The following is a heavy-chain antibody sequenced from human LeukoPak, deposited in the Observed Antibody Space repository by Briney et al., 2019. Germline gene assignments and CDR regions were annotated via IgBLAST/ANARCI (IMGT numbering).Heavy chain of an antibody. CDR2: IIPILGIA. CDR1: GGTFSSYA. Sequence: GASVKVSCKASGGTFSSYAISWVRQAPGQGLEWTGRIIPILGIANYAQKFQGRVTITAEKSTSTAYMELSSLRSEDTAVYYCARGTYGGNSGWFDPCGQGNLVTVSS. J-gene: IGHJ5*02. CDR3: ARGTYGGNSGWFDP. D-gene: IGHD4-23*01. V-gene: IGHV1-69*04.